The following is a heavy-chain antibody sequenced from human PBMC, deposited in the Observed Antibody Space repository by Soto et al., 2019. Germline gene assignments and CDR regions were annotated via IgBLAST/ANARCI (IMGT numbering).Heavy chain of an antibody. CDR3: ALRGSVYGMDV. D-gene: IGHD3-16*01. CDR2: IIPILGIA. Sequence: QVQLVQSGAEVKKPGSSVKVSCKASGGTFSSCTISWVRQAPGQGLEWMGRIIPILGIANYAQQFQGRVTITADKSTSTAYMELSSLRSEDTAVYYCALRGSVYGMDVWGQGTTVTVSS. CDR1: GGTFSSCT. J-gene: IGHJ6*02. V-gene: IGHV1-69*02.